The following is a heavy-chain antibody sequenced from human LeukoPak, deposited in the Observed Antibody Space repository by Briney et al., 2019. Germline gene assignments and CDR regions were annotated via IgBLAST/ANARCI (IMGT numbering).Heavy chain of an antibody. CDR1: GYTFTSYD. D-gene: IGHD6-19*01. V-gene: IGHV1-8*01. Sequence: ASLKLSCKASGYTFTSYDINWVLQATGQGLEWMGWMNPNSGNTGYAQKFQGRVTMTSNTSISTAYMELSSPRAEDTAAYYCARAGGGIAVAGRDFDYWGQGTLVTVSS. CDR3: ARAGGGIAVAGRDFDY. CDR2: MNPNSGNT. J-gene: IGHJ4*02.